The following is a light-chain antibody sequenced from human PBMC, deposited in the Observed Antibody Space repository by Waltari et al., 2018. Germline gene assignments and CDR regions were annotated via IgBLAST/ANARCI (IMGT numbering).Light chain of an antibody. Sequence: QSTLTQPPSASATPGQKVFISCSGGNSGVGQISVNWYQCPPGTAPNLLIFANDQRPSGVSDRFSASKSGDSASLVISALQSDDEGDYFCATWDDTLSAPVFGGGTRVTVL. V-gene: IGLV1-44*01. CDR3: ATWDDTLSAPV. CDR2: AND. CDR1: NSGVGQIS. J-gene: IGLJ3*02.